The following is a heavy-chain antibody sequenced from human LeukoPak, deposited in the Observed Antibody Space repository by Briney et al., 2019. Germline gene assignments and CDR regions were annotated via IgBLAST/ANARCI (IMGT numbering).Heavy chain of an antibody. J-gene: IGHJ4*02. Sequence: PSETLSLTCAVYGGSLSGYYWSWIRQPPGKGLEWIGEINHSGSTNYNPSLKSRVTISVDTSKNQFSLKLSSVTAADTAVYYCARGRPYSYDYWGQGTLVTVSS. CDR1: GGSLSGYY. D-gene: IGHD5-18*01. CDR3: ARGRPYSYDY. CDR2: INHSGST. V-gene: IGHV4-34*01.